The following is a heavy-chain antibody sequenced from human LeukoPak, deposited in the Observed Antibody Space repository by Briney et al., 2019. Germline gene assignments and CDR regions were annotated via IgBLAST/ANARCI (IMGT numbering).Heavy chain of an antibody. CDR3: ARVSQLNPYYYYYMDV. V-gene: IGHV4-34*01. D-gene: IGHD2-2*01. J-gene: IGHJ6*03. CDR2: INHSGST. CDR1: GGSFSGYY. Sequence: SETLSLTCAVYGGSFSGYYWSWIRQPPGKGLEWIGEINHSGSTNYNPSLKSRVTISVDTSKNQFSLKLSSVTAADTAVYYCARVSQLNPYYYYYMDVWGKGTTVTISS.